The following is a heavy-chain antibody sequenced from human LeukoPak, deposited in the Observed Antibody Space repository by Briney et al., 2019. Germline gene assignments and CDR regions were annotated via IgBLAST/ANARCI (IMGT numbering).Heavy chain of an antibody. Sequence: GGSLRLSCAASGFTFDDYAMHWVRQAPGKGLEWVSGIRWNSGTIGYADSVKGRFTISRDNAKNSLYLQMNSLRAEDMALYYCAKALRSYYDSSAIDYWGQGSLVTVSS. CDR2: IRWNSGTI. CDR3: AKALRSYYDSSAIDY. D-gene: IGHD3-22*01. V-gene: IGHV3-9*03. J-gene: IGHJ4*02. CDR1: GFTFDDYA.